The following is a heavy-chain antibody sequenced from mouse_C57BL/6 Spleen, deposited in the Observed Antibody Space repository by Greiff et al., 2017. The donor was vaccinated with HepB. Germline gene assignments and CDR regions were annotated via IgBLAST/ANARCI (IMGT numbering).Heavy chain of an antibody. CDR2: IDPETGGT. CDR3: TRVRPHGGFAY. CDR1: GYTFTDYE. V-gene: IGHV1-15*01. J-gene: IGHJ3*01. Sequence: QVQLQQSGAELVRPGASVTLSCKASGYTFTDYEMHWVKQTPVHGLEWIGAIDPETGGTAYNQKFKGKAILTADKSSSTAYMELRSLTSEDSAVYYCTRVRPHGGFAYWGQGTLVTVSA.